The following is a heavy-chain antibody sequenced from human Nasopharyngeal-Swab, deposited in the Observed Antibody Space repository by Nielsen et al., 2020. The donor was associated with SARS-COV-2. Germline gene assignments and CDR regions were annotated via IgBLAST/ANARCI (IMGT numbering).Heavy chain of an antibody. J-gene: IGHJ6*02. Sequence: GESLKISCAASGFTFNSHGLLWVRQAPGKGLEWVAVISFDGSKKYYADSVKGRFTISRDSSKDKLYLQMNSLRAEDTAVYYCARDTSVDIVLLYYGMDVWGQGTTVTVSS. CDR1: GFTFNSHG. CDR2: ISFDGSKK. D-gene: IGHD5-12*01. V-gene: IGHV3-30*03. CDR3: ARDTSVDIVLLYYGMDV.